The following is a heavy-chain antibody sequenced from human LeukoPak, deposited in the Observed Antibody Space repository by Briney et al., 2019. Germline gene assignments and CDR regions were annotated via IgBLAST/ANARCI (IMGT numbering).Heavy chain of an antibody. CDR1: GGSISSYY. V-gene: IGHV4-59*12. CDR3: ARDGGSGWD. CDR2: IYYSGST. Sequence: PSETLSLTCTVSGGSISSYYWSCIRQPPGKGLEWIGYIYYSGSTNYNPSLKSRVTISVDTSKNQFSLKLSSVTAADTAVYYCARDGGSGWDWGQGTLVTVSS. D-gene: IGHD6-19*01. J-gene: IGHJ4*02.